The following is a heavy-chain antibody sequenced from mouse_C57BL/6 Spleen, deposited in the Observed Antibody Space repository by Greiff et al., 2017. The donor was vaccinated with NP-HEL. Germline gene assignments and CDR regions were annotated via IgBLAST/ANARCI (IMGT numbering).Heavy chain of an antibody. J-gene: IGHJ2*01. CDR1: GFTFTDYY. Sequence: DVMLVESGGGLVQPGGSLSLSCAASGFTFTDYYMSWVRQPPGKALEWLGFIRNKANGYTTEYSASVKGRFTISRDNSQSILYLQMNALRAEDSATYYCARYRGTTVVLDYWGQGTTLTVSS. CDR2: IRNKANGYTT. D-gene: IGHD1-1*01. CDR3: ARYRGTTVVLDY. V-gene: IGHV7-3*01.